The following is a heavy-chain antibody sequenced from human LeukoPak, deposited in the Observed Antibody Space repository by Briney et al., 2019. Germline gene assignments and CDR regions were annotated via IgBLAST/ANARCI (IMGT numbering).Heavy chain of an antibody. CDR1: GYSFTTYW. D-gene: IGHD1-26*01. Sequence: GESLKISCKGSGYSFTTYWIGWVRQMLGKGPEWMGNIYPGDSDTTYSPAFQGQVTISVDKSVNTAYLQWSSLKPSDTAVYYCARHGLGGSGSYSRYWGQGTLVTVSS. CDR2: IYPGDSDT. J-gene: IGHJ4*02. V-gene: IGHV5-51*01. CDR3: ARHGLGGSGSYSRY.